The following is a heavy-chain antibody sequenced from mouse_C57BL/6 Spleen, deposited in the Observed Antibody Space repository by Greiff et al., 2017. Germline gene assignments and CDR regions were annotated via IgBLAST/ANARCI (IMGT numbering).Heavy chain of an antibody. CDR1: GYSFTDYN. Sequence: VQLQQSGPELVKPGASVKISCKASGYSFTDYNMNWVKQSNGKSLEWIGVFNPNYGTTSYNQKFKGKATLTVDQSSSTAYMQLNSLTSEDSAVYYCASEERDGYYDAMDYWGQGTSVTVSS. J-gene: IGHJ4*01. CDR2: FNPNYGTT. CDR3: ASEERDGYYDAMDY. D-gene: IGHD2-3*01. V-gene: IGHV1-39*01.